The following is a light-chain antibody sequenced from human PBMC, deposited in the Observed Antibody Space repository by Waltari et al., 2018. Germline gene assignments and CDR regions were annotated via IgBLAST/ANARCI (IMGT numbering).Light chain of an antibody. CDR3: QQSYSGYT. V-gene: IGKV1-39*01. Sequence: DIQMTQSPSSLSASVGDRVTTTCRASQSISSYLNWYQQKPGKAPNLLIYAASSLQSGVPSRFSGTGSGTDFTLTISSLQPEDFATYYCQQSYSGYTFGQGTKLEIK. CDR2: AAS. CDR1: QSISSY. J-gene: IGKJ2*01.